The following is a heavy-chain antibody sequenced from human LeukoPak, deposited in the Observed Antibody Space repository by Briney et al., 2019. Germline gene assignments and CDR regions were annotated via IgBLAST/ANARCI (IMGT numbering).Heavy chain of an antibody. Sequence: VASVKVSCKASGGTFSSYAISWVRQAPGQGLEWMGGIIPIFGTANYAQKFQGRVTITTDESTSTAYMELSSLRSEDTAVYYCATGRLRFLEWLPFDPWGQGTLVTVSS. CDR1: GGTFSSYA. CDR2: IIPIFGTA. J-gene: IGHJ5*02. D-gene: IGHD3-3*01. V-gene: IGHV1-69*05. CDR3: ATGRLRFLEWLPFDP.